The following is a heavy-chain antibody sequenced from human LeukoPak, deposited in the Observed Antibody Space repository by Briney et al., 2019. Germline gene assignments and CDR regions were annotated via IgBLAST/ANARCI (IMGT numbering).Heavy chain of an antibody. J-gene: IGHJ3*02. CDR2: IYPGDSGT. D-gene: IGHD6-19*01. CDR1: GYSFTNYW. Sequence: GESLKISCKGSGYSFTNYWIGWVRQMPGKGLEWMGIIYPGDSGTRYSPSFQGQVTISADKSISTAYLQWTSLQASDTAMYYCASPYSSAWYGGAFDIWGQGTMVTVSS. CDR3: ASPYSSAWYGGAFDI. V-gene: IGHV5-51*01.